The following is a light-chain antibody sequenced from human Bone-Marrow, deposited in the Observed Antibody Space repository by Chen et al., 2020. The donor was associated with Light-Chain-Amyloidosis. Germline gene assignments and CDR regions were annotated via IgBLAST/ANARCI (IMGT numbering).Light chain of an antibody. CDR2: GNN. Sequence: QSVLTQPPSVSEAPGQRVTISCTGSRSNIGAPYDVHWYQQLPGTAPKLLLYGNNNRPSVVPDRFSGSKSGSSASLAITGLRADDEADYYCQSYDTRLRGSVFGGGTRLTVL. CDR1: RSNIGAPYD. V-gene: IGLV1-40*01. CDR3: QSYDTRLRGSV. J-gene: IGLJ2*01.